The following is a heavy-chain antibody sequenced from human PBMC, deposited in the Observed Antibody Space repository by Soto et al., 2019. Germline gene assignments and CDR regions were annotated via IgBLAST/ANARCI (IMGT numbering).Heavy chain of an antibody. CDR2: INSNTGGT. D-gene: IGHD1-7*01. J-gene: IGHJ4*02. Sequence: ASVKVSCKASGYTFKDYFLHWVRQAPGQGLEWMGWINSNTGGTNYAQKFQGRVTMTRDTPISTAYMELSRLTSDDTAVYHCARESVEAGTHHCEYWGEGTLVTVST. CDR3: ARESVEAGTHHCEY. CDR1: GYTFKDYF. V-gene: IGHV1-2*02.